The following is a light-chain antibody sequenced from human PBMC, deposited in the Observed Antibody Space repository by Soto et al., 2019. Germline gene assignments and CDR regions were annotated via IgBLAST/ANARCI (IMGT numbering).Light chain of an antibody. CDR3: QQYNNWPQT. V-gene: IGKV3-15*01. Sequence: ETMMTQSPDTLSVSLGERATLSCRASQSLRSSLAWYQQKPGQAPRLLIYDASTRATGIPARFSGSGSGTDFTLTISGLQSEDLAVYYCQQYNNWPQTFGPGTKVEIK. J-gene: IGKJ1*01. CDR2: DAS. CDR1: QSLRSS.